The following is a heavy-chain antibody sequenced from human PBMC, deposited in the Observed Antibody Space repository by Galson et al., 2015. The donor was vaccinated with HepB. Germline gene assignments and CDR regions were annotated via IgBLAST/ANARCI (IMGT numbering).Heavy chain of an antibody. Sequence: SETLSLTCTVSGGSVSSGDYYWTWIRQPPGKGLEWIGYIYYTGNTNYNPSLKSRVIILVDTSKDQFSLRLNSVTAADTAVYYCARVYRRDYYGIDVWGQGATVTVSS. J-gene: IGHJ6*02. CDR1: GGSVSSGDYY. CDR3: ARVYRRDYYGIDV. V-gene: IGHV4-61*08. CDR2: IYYTGNT. D-gene: IGHD3-16*02.